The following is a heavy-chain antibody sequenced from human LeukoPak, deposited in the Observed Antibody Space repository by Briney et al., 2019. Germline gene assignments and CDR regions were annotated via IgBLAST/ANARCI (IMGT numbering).Heavy chain of an antibody. CDR3: ARQAPHSSGWYYFDY. D-gene: IGHD6-19*01. Sequence: KPSETLTLTCAVSGGSISNYDWSWIRQPPGKGLECIGYIYYTGSTTYTPSLKSRVTISVDSSKNQFSLRLSPVTAADTAVYYCARQAPHSSGWYYFDYWGQGTLLTVSS. CDR2: IYYTGST. CDR1: GGSISNYD. V-gene: IGHV4-59*08. J-gene: IGHJ4*02.